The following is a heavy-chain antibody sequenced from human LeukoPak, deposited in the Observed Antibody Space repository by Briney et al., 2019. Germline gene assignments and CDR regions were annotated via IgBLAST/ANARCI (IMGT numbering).Heavy chain of an antibody. CDR1: GFPFGYYY. CDR2: INRGGSIT. J-gene: IGHJ4*02. V-gene: IGHV3-11*01. D-gene: IGHD3-10*01. CDR3: AKDRYGSGSIFDY. Sequence: TGGSLRLSCAVSGFPFGYYYMNWVRQAPGKGLEWISDINRGGSITHYADSVKGRFTISRDNAKNSLYLQMNSLRAEDTALYYCAKDRYGSGSIFDYWGQGTLVTVSS.